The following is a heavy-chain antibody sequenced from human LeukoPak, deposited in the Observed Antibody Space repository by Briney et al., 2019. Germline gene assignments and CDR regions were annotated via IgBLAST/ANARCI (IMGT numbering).Heavy chain of an antibody. CDR1: GLTFSTAW. Sequence: PGGSLRLSCAASGLTFSTAWMSWVRQAPGKGLEWVGRIKNKGDGGTTDYAAPVKGRFTISRDDSKNTVYLQMNSLRAEDTAVYSGARDPRTGDSLDYGAKGALFTVPS. J-gene: IGHJ4*02. CDR2: IKNKGDGGTT. D-gene: IGHD7-27*01. CDR3: ARDPRTGDSLDY. V-gene: IGHV3-15*01.